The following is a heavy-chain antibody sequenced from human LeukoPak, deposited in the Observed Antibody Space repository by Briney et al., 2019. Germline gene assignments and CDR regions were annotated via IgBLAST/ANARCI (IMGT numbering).Heavy chain of an antibody. J-gene: IGHJ4*02. D-gene: IGHD3-22*01. Sequence: GGSLRLXCAASGFTFSSYAMSWVRQAPGKGLEWVSAISGSGGSTYYADSVKGRFTISRDNSKNTLYLQMNSLRAEDTAVYYCAKDGAYYDSRLFDYWGQGTLVTVSS. CDR2: ISGSGGST. V-gene: IGHV3-23*01. CDR3: AKDGAYYDSRLFDY. CDR1: GFTFSSYA.